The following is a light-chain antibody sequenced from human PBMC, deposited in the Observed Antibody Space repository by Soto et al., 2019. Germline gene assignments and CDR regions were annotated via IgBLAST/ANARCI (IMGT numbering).Light chain of an antibody. CDR1: QTISSW. CDR3: QHYNSYSEA. Sequence: DIHRTHSPSTLAASIGGIVTITFGASQTISSWLAWYQQKPGKAPKLLIYKASTLKSGVPSRFSGSGSGTEFTLTISSLQPDDFATYYCQHYNSYSEAFGQGTKVDIK. CDR2: KAS. V-gene: IGKV1-5*03. J-gene: IGKJ1*01.